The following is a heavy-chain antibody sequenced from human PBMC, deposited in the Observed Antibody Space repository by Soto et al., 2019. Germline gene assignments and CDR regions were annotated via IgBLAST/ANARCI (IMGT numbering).Heavy chain of an antibody. CDR1: GFTFSSYS. D-gene: IGHD3-22*01. V-gene: IGHV3-21*05. J-gene: IGHJ4*02. Sequence: GGSLRLSCAASGFTFSSYSMSWIRQAPGKGLEWVSYISSSSSYTNYADSVKGRFTISRDNAKNSLYLQMNSLRAEDTAVYYCARDPFAKNYYDSSGYSEYFDYWGQGTLVTVSS. CDR3: ARDPFAKNYYDSSGYSEYFDY. CDR2: ISSSSSYT.